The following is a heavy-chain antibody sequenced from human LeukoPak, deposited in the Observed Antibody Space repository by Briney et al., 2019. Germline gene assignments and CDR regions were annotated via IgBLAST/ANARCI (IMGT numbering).Heavy chain of an antibody. J-gene: IGHJ6*02. CDR3: ARGSGCSGGNCYLSVGMDV. CDR2: IIPIFGTA. CDR1: GGTCSSQA. D-gene: IGHD2-15*01. Sequence: SVKVSCKASGGTCSSQAISWVRQAPGQVLDWMGAIIPIFGTANYAQKLQGRVTITADESTSTAYMELSSLRSEDTAVYYCARGSGCSGGNCYLSVGMDVWGQGTTVTVSS. V-gene: IGHV1-69*13.